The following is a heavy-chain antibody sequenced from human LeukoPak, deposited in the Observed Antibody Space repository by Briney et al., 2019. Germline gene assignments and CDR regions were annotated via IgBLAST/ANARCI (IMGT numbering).Heavy chain of an antibody. J-gene: IGHJ4*02. V-gene: IGHV4-4*08. Sequence: SETLSLTCTVSGGSISSHYWTWIRQPPGKGLEWIGYIYNSGSTNYNPSLKSRVTISVDTSKNQFSLKLSSVTAADTAVYYCARDYKVAGNDYWGQGTLVTVSS. CDR1: GGSISSHY. CDR2: IYNSGST. D-gene: IGHD6-19*01. CDR3: ARDYKVAGNDY.